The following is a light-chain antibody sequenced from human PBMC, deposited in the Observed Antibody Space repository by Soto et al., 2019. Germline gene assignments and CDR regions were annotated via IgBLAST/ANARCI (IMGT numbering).Light chain of an antibody. CDR2: EVT. J-gene: IGLJ2*01. CDR3: ISYAAGNNYLV. V-gene: IGLV2-8*01. Sequence: QSDLTQPPSASGSPGQSVIISCTGTSSDVGGYNFVSWFQQHPGKAPKLMIYEVTKRPSGVPDRFSGSKSGNTASLTVSGLQAEDEADYYCISYAAGNNYLVFGGGTKLTVL. CDR1: SSDVGGYNF.